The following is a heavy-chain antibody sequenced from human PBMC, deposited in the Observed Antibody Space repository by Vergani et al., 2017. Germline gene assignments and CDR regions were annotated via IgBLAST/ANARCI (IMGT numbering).Heavy chain of an antibody. D-gene: IGHD2-15*01. V-gene: IGHV5-51*01. CDR2: ICPGDSDT. CDR3: ARLWVAEYYYYC. Sequence: EVQLVPSGAEVKTPGASLKISCKVSGYSFTSYWIGWVRQLPGKGLEWMGIICPGDSDTRYSPSFQGQVTISADKSISTAYLQWSSLKASDTAMYYCARLWVAEYYYYCWDQGTLVTVSS. CDR1: GYSFTSYW. J-gene: IGHJ4*02.